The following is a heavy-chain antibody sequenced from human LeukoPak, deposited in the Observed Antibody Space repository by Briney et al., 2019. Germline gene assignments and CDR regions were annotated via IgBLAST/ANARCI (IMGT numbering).Heavy chain of an antibody. D-gene: IGHD2-2*01. CDR2: ITSPGGYT. J-gene: IGHJ6*03. CDR3: ATSGGFVLPNAITGNWYMDV. V-gene: IGHV3-21*01. CDR1: GFTFMDYS. Sequence: GGSLTLSCGASGFTFMDYSMNWVRQAPGKGMACVASITSPGGYTYYADSVKGRFTISRDNAQNSLFLQMNSLRAEDTAVYFCATSGGFVLPNAITGNWYMDVWGRGTSVTVSS.